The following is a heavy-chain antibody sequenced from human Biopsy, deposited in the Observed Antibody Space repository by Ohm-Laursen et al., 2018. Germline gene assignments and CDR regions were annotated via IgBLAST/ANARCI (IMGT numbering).Heavy chain of an antibody. J-gene: IGHJ2*01. Sequence: TLSLTCHVSGGDINNYYWSWIRQPAGKGLEWIGRIYPGGSTNYNPSLKSRVTMSVNTSKKQFSLRLSSVTAADTAVYYCASAGYNPDWNFDLWGRGTRVTVSS. CDR1: GGDINNYY. CDR3: ASAGYNPDWNFDL. CDR2: IYPGGST. D-gene: IGHD5-24*01. V-gene: IGHV4-4*07.